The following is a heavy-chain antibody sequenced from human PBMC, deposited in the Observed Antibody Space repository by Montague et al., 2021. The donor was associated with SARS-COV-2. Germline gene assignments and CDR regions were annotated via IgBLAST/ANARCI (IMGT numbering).Heavy chain of an antibody. J-gene: IGHJ4*02. Sequence: SLRLPCAASGFTFSNYWMSWVRQAPGKGLEWVANIKEDGGQKYYVDSVKGRFTISRDNAKNSPYLQMNSLRAEDTAVYYCARDPNCGSTSCYYHYWGQGTLVTVSS. D-gene: IGHD2-2*01. V-gene: IGHV3-7*01. CDR2: IKEDGGQK. CDR3: ARDPNCGSTSCYYHY. CDR1: GFTFSNYW.